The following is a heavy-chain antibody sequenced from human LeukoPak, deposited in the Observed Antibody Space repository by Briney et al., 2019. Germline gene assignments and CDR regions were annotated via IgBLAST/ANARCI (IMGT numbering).Heavy chain of an antibody. V-gene: IGHV3-7*01. J-gene: IGHJ6*03. D-gene: IGHD2-2*02. CDR3: ASLTGYCSGTSCYTSPRYYYYMDV. CDR2: IKQDGSEK. Sequence: PGGSLRLSCAASGFTFSRYWMSWVRQAPGKGLEWVANIKQDGSEKYYVDSVKGRFTISRDNAKNSLYLQMNGLRAEDSAVYYCASLTGYCSGTSCYTSPRYYYYMDVWGKGTTVTVSS. CDR1: GFTFSRYW.